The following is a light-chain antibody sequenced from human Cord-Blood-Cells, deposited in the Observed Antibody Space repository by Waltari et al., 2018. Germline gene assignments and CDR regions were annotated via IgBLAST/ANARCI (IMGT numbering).Light chain of an antibody. J-gene: IGLJ2*01. Sequence: QSVLTQPPSVSGAPGQRVTISCTGSSPNIGAGYDLHWYQQLPGTAPKLLIYGNSNRPSGVPDRFSGSKSGTSASLAITGLQAEDEADYYCQSYDSSLSGVVFGGGTKLTVL. V-gene: IGLV1-40*01. CDR3: QSYDSSLSGVV. CDR2: GNS. CDR1: SPNIGAGYD.